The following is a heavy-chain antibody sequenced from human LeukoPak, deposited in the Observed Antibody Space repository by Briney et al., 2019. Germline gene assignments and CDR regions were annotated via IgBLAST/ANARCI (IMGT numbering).Heavy chain of an antibody. D-gene: IGHD2-15*01. CDR2: INHSGST. Sequence: SETLSLTCAVYGGSLSGYYWSWIRQPPGKGLEWIGEINHSGSTNYNPSLKSRVTISVDTSKNQFSLKLSSVTAADTAVYYCARGQSPGYCSGGSCYHYFDYWGQGTLVTVSS. CDR3: ARGQSPGYCSGGSCYHYFDY. J-gene: IGHJ4*02. CDR1: GGSLSGYY. V-gene: IGHV4-34*01.